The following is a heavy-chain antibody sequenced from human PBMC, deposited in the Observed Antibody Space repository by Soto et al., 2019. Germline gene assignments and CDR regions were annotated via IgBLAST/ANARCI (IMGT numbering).Heavy chain of an antibody. CDR2: IFYDGSNK. CDR3: ARDVRWPYFDS. CDR1: GFTFSSYA. Sequence: QVQLVESGGGVVQPGRSMRLSCAASGFTFSSYAMHWVRQTPGKGLEWVALIFYDGSNKYYAESVKGRFTISRDNYKNTLYLQMNSLRDEDTAVYYCARDVRWPYFDSWGQGTLVTVSS. J-gene: IGHJ4*02. D-gene: IGHD3-10*02. V-gene: IGHV3-30-3*01.